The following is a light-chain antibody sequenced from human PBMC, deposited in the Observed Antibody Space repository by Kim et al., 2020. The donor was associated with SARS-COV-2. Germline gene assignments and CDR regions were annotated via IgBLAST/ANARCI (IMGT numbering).Light chain of an antibody. Sequence: LSPGERATLSCRASQSVSRSFAWYQQKPGQAPRLLIYDASKRDTGIPARFSGSGSGTDFTLTISSLEPEDFAVYYCQQRSNWPLTFGGGTKVDIK. CDR2: DAS. J-gene: IGKJ4*01. V-gene: IGKV3-11*01. CDR3: QQRSNWPLT. CDR1: QSVSRS.